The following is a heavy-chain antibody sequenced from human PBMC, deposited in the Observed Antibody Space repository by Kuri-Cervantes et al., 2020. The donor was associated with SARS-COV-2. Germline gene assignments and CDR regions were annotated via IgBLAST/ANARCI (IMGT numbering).Heavy chain of an antibody. J-gene: IGHJ4*02. V-gene: IGHV5-51*01. Sequence: GGSLRLSRKGSGYSFTSYWIGWVRQMPGKGLEWMGIIYPGDSDTRYSPSFQGQVTISADKSISTAYLQWSSLKASDTAMYYCARLNSSWYPHYFDYWGQGTLVTVSS. CDR3: ARLNSSWYPHYFDY. CDR1: GYSFTSYW. D-gene: IGHD6-13*01. CDR2: IYPGDSDT.